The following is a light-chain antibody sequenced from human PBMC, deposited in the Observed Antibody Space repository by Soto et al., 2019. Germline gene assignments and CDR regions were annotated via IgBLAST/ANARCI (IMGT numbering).Light chain of an antibody. CDR3: QHYNNWPRT. CDR2: GTS. CDR1: QSVSSN. V-gene: IGKV3-15*01. J-gene: IGKJ1*01. Sequence: EIVMTQSPATLSVSPGERATLSCRASQSVSSNLAWYQQKPGQAPRLPLYGTSTRATGIPARFSGSGSGTEFTLTISSLQSEDFAVYYCQHYNNWPRTFGQGTKVEIK.